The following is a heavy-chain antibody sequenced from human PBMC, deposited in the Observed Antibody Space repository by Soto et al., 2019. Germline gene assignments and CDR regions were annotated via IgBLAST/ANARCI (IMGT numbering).Heavy chain of an antibody. Sequence: QVQLVESGGGVVQPGGSLRLSCAASGFTFRNHAMHWVRQAPGKGLECLAVIAYDGSNAFYRDSVKGRFTISRDNSKNWLYLHMNSLRSEDTGVYYCARGDREDILVVVGARPGEYGIDIWGQGTTVTVSS. D-gene: IGHD2-15*01. J-gene: IGHJ6*02. CDR1: GFTFRNHA. CDR2: IAYDGSNA. V-gene: IGHV3-30*14. CDR3: ARGDREDILVVVGARPGEYGIDI.